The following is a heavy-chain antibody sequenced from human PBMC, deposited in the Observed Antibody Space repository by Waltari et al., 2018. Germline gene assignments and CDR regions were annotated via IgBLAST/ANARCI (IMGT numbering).Heavy chain of an antibody. V-gene: IGHV4-61*02. CDR2: IYTSGST. CDR3: ARDHGAAAPDY. CDR1: GGSISSGSYY. D-gene: IGHD2-2*01. J-gene: IGHJ4*02. Sequence: QVQLQESGPGLVKPSQTLSLTCTVSGGSISSGSYYWSWIRQPAGKGLEWIGRIYTSGSTNYNPSLKSRVTISVDTSKNQFSLKLSSVTAADTAVYYCARDHGAAAPDYWGQGTLVTVSS.